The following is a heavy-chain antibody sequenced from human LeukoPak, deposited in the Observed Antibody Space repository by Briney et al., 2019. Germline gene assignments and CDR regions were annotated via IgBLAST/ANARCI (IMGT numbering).Heavy chain of an antibody. V-gene: IGHV3-21*01. CDR2: IGGSSHFV. CDR3: TADGANSDP. Sequence: GGSLRLSCAVSGFTLSNNSMNWVRQAPGKGLEWVSLIGGSSHFVSYVDSVKGRFTISRDIAEKSLFLQMNSLRPEDTAVYYCTADGANSDPWGQGTLVTVSS. CDR1: GFTLSNNS. D-gene: IGHD3-10*01. J-gene: IGHJ5*02.